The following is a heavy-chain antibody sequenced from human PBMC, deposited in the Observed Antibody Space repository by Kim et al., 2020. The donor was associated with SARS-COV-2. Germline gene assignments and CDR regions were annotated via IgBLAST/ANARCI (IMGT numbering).Heavy chain of an antibody. CDR2: MSVSGYST. D-gene: IGHD3-10*01. CDR1: GFTFSNYA. J-gene: IGHJ1*01. Sequence: GGSLRLSCAASGFTFSNYAMSWVRQAPAKGREWGSSMSVSGYSTYYADSLKGRFTISRENSKNTLYLQMNSLRAEETALYYCAKSETYPRRWFARWGHGT. CDR3: AKSETYPRRWFAR. V-gene: IGHV3-23*01.